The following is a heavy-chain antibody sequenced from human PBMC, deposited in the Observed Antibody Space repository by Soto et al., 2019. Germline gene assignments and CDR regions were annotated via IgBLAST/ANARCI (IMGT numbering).Heavy chain of an antibody. J-gene: IGHJ4*02. V-gene: IGHV4-34*01. Sequence: PSETLSLTCAVYGGSFSGYYWSWIRQPPWKGLEWIGEINHSGSTNYNPSLKSRVTISVDTSKNQFSLKLSSVTAADTAVYYCARVADSYYYGSGSYRGGEYYFDYWGQGTLVTVSS. D-gene: IGHD3-10*01. CDR3: ARVADSYYYGSGSYRGGEYYFDY. CDR2: INHSGST. CDR1: GGSFSGYY.